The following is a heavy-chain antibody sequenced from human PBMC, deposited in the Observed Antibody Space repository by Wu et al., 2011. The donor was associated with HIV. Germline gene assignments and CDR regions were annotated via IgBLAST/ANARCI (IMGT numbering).Heavy chain of an antibody. Sequence: QVQLVQSGAEVKKPGASVKLSCKASGYTFTGHYMYWVRQAPGQGLEWVGWINPNNGGTNYAQKFQGRVTMTRDTSISTAYMELSRLRSDDTAVYYCARPYCSGGNCLGFDFWGQGTLVTVSS. CDR3: ARPYCSGGNCLGFDF. D-gene: IGHD2-15*01. CDR1: GYTFTGHY. V-gene: IGHV1-2*02. J-gene: IGHJ4*02. CDR2: INPNNGGT.